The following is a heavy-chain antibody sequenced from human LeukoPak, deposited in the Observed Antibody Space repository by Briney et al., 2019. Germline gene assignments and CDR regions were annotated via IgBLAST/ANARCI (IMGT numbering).Heavy chain of an antibody. V-gene: IGHV3-21*01. J-gene: IGHJ4*02. D-gene: IGHD3-10*01. CDR3: ARDLLGELYFDF. Sequence: PGESLRLSCAASGFTFVSCTMNWFRQAPGKGLEWVSSISSTSTYIYYADSVKGRFTISRDNGGNSLYLQMNSLRAEDTAVYYCARDLLGELYFDFWGQGTLVTVSS. CDR2: ISSTSTYI. CDR1: GFTFVSCT.